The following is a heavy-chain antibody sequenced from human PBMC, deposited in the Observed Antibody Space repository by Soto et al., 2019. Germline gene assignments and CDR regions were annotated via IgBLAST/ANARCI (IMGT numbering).Heavy chain of an antibody. CDR2: ISSNGGST. V-gene: IGHV3-64D*06. CDR3: VKDLTGDYYDSSGYFDY. CDR1: GFTFSSYA. Sequence: VGSLRLSCSASGFTFSSYAMHWVRQAPGKGLEYVSAISSNGGSTYYADSVKGRFTISRDNSKNTLYLQMSSLRAEDTAVYYCVKDLTGDYYDSSGYFDYWGQGTLVTVSS. D-gene: IGHD3-22*01. J-gene: IGHJ4*02.